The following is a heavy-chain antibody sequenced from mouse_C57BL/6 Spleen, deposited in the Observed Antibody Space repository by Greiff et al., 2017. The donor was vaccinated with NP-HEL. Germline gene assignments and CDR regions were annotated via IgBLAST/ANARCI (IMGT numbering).Heavy chain of an antibody. Sequence: EVKLMESGPGLVKPSQSLSLTCSVTGYSITSGYYWNWIRQFPGNKLEWMGYISYDGSNNYNPSLKNRISITRDTSKNQFFLKLNSVTTEDTATYYCARAVGGAMDYWGQGTSVTVSS. D-gene: IGHD1-1*02. CDR1: GYSITSGYY. CDR3: ARAVGGAMDY. V-gene: IGHV3-6*01. CDR2: ISYDGSN. J-gene: IGHJ4*01.